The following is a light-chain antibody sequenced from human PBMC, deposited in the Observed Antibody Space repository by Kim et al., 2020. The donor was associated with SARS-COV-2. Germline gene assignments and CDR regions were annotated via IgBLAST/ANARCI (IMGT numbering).Light chain of an antibody. CDR1: QSISTW. J-gene: IGKJ1*01. V-gene: IGKV1-5*01. Sequence: DIQMTQSPSTLSASVGDRVTITCRASQSISTWVAWYQQKPGKAPSLLIFGASTLPSGVPSRFSGSGSGTEFTLTINSLQPDDFATYYCQQYDSYSWTFGHGTKVDIK. CDR2: GAS. CDR3: QQYDSYSWT.